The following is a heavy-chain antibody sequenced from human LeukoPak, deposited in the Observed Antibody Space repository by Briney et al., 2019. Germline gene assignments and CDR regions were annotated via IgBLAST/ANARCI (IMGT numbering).Heavy chain of an antibody. D-gene: IGHD4-17*01. Sequence: GGSLRLSCAASGFAFRSFGMNWVRQARGKGLQWVSYISRSRSTIYYADAVKGRFTISRDNAKISLYLQMNSLRDEDATVYYCARDPGSGFDYGDHFDYWGQGTLVTVSS. V-gene: IGHV3-48*02. CDR3: ARDPGSGFDYGDHFDY. CDR2: ISRSRSTI. CDR1: GFAFRSFG. J-gene: IGHJ4*02.